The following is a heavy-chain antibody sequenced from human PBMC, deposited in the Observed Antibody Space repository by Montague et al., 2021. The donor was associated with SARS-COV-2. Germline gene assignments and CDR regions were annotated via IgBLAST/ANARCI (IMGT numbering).Heavy chain of an antibody. Sequence: SETLSLTCTVSGGSISSSSYYWVWIRQPPGKGLEWIGSIYYSGSTYYNPSLKSRVTISVDTSKNQFSLRVRSVTAADTAVYYCARHLFSFSDSGTLGYFDYWGHGTLVAVSS. CDR2: IYYSGST. CDR1: GGSISSSSYY. D-gene: IGHD3-10*01. V-gene: IGHV4-39*01. CDR3: ARHLFSFSDSGTLGYFDY. J-gene: IGHJ4*01.